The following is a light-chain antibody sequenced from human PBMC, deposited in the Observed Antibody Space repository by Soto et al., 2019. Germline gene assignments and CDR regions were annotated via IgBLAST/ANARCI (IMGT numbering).Light chain of an antibody. Sequence: IVLTQSPGTLSLSPWERATLSCRASQSVSNNYLAWYQQKPGQAPRLLIYDASNRATGIPARFSGSGSGTDFTLTISSLEPEDFAVYYCQQRSNWPWTFGQGTKVDIK. V-gene: IGKV3-11*01. J-gene: IGKJ1*01. CDR2: DAS. CDR3: QQRSNWPWT. CDR1: QSVSNNY.